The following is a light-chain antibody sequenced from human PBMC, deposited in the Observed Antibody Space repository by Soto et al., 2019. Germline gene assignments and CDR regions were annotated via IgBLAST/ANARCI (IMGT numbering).Light chain of an antibody. Sequence: EIVLTQSPATLSLSPGEIATLSCRASQSVSSYLAWYQQKPGQAPRLLISDASNRATGIPARFSGSGSGTDFTLTISSLEPEDFAVYYCQQRSNWLTFGGGTKVDIK. CDR2: DAS. CDR1: QSVSSY. V-gene: IGKV3-11*01. J-gene: IGKJ4*01. CDR3: QQRSNWLT.